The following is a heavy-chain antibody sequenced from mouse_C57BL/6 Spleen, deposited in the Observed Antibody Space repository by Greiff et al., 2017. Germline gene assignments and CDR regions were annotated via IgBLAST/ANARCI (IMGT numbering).Heavy chain of an antibody. CDR2: IHPNSGST. Sequence: VQLQQPGAELVKPGASVKLSCKASGYTFTSYWMHWVKQRPGQGLEWIGMIHPNSGSTNYNEKFKSKATLTVDKSSSTAYMQLSSLTSEDSAVYYCARLFDYYGSSYGGFDCWGKGTTLTVSS. CDR1: GYTFTSYW. CDR3: ARLFDYYGSSYGGFDC. J-gene: IGHJ2*01. D-gene: IGHD1-1*01. V-gene: IGHV1-64*01.